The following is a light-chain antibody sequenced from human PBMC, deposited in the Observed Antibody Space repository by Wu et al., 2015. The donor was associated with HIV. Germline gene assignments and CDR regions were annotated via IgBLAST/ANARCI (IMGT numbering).Light chain of an antibody. CDR2: ATS. V-gene: IGKV3-20*01. Sequence: EIVLTQSPDTLSLSPGERATLSCRANQSVSNFFAWYQQKPGQAPRLLVYATSNRATGIPDRISGSGSGTLFTLTISRLEPEDSAVYFCQQYVSSPTFGQGTRLEIK. CDR3: QQYVSSPT. CDR1: QSVSNF. J-gene: IGKJ5*01.